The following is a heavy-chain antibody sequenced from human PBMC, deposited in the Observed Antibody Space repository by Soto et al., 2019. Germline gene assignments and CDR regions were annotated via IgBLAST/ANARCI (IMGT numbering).Heavy chain of an antibody. CDR2: ISGSGGST. D-gene: IGHD2-2*01. Sequence: EVQLLESGGGLVQPGGSLRLSCAASGFTFSSYAMSCVRQAPGKGLEWVSAISGSGGSTYYADSVKGRFTISRDNSKNPLYLQMNSLIAEDTAISYCAKGARVYMPTQQLFSHRGKNWFDPWGQGTMVTVYS. CDR1: GFTFSSYA. J-gene: IGHJ5*02. V-gene: IGHV3-23*01. CDR3: AKGARVYMPTQQLFSHRGKNWFDP.